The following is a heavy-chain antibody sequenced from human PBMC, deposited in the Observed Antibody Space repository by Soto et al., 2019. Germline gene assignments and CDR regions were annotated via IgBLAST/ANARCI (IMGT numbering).Heavy chain of an antibody. D-gene: IGHD3-22*01. CDR2: ISYDEGIK. CDR1: GFPFSNYG. Sequence: GGSLRLSCAASGFPFSNYGMHWVRQAPGKGLEWVAVISYDEGIKYYADSVKGRFTISRDNSKNTLYLQMNGLRAEDAAVYYCAKDLGSSGFYPYGMDVWGQGTTVTVS. V-gene: IGHV3-30*18. CDR3: AKDLGSSGFYPYGMDV. J-gene: IGHJ6*02.